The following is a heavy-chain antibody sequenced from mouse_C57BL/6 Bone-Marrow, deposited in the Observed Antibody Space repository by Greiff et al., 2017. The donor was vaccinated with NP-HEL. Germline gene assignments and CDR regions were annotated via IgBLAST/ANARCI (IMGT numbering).Heavy chain of an antibody. CDR2: IDPENGDT. CDR1: GFNIKDDY. Sequence: DVKLQESGAELVRPGASVKLSCTASGFNIKDDYMHWVKQRPEQGLEWIGWIDPENGDTEYASKFQGKATITADTSSNTAYLQLSSLTSEDTAVYYCTTSYGAPWYFDVWGTGTTVTVSS. D-gene: IGHD1-1*02. V-gene: IGHV14-4*01. CDR3: TTSYGAPWYFDV. J-gene: IGHJ1*03.